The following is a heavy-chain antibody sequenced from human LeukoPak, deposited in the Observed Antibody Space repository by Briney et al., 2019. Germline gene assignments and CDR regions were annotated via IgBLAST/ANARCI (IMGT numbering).Heavy chain of an antibody. D-gene: IGHD3-22*01. CDR1: GGSISSYY. CDR3: ARNYYDRSDYDSSFDY. J-gene: IGHJ4*02. V-gene: IGHV4-59*01. CDR2: IYYSGST. Sequence: PSETLSPTSTVSGGSISSYYWSWIRQPPGKGLEWIGYIYYSGSTNYNPSLKSRVTISVDTSKNQFSLKLSSVTAADTAVYYCARNYYDRSDYDSSFDYWGQGTLVTVSS.